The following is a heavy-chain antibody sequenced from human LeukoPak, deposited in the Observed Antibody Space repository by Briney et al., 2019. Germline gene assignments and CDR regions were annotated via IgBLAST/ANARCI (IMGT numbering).Heavy chain of an antibody. CDR3: AKEQYPGYFDF. V-gene: IGHV3-30*18. D-gene: IGHD1-14*01. CDR2: ISYDGSYK. Sequence: PGRSLRLSCAASGFTFSTYGMHWVRQSPGKGLEWVAVISYDGSYKEYADSVKGRFTISRDNSNNTLYLQLNNVRTEDTATYFCAKEQYPGYFDFWGQGTLVTVSA. CDR1: GFTFSTYG. J-gene: IGHJ4*02.